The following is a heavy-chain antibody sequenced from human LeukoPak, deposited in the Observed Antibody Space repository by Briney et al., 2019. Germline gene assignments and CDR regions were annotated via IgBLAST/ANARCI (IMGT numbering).Heavy chain of an antibody. CDR1: GYTFTSYA. Sequence: ASVKVSCKASGYTFTSYAMNWVRQAPGQGLEWMGWINTNTGNPTHAQGFTGRFVFSLDTSVSTAYLRISSLKAEDTAVYYCARVIAAAGTGWFDPWGQGTLVTVSS. D-gene: IGHD6-13*01. V-gene: IGHV7-4-1*02. CDR2: INTNTGNP. CDR3: ARVIAAAGTGWFDP. J-gene: IGHJ5*02.